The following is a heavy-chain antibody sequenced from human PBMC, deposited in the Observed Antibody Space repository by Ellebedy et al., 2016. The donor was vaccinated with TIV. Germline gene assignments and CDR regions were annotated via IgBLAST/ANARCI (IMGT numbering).Heavy chain of an antibody. V-gene: IGHV3-53*01. CDR2: LYSGGST. J-gene: IGHJ6*02. Sequence: GESLKISCAASGFTVSSNYMSWVRQAPGKGLEWVSVLYSGGSTYYADSVKGRFTISRDNSKNTMYLQMNSLRAEDTAGYYCARGEAAAGMYYYYGMDVWGQGTTVTVSS. CDR1: GFTVSSNY. CDR3: ARGEAAAGMYYYYGMDV. D-gene: IGHD6-13*01.